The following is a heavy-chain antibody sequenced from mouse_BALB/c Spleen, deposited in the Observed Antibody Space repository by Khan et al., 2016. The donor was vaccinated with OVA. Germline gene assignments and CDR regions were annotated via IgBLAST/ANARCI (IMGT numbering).Heavy chain of an antibody. Sequence: EVELVESGGDLVKPGGSLKLSCAASGFTFSSYSMSWVRQTPDKRLEWVATISSGGDYTYYPDNVKGRFTISRDNAKNTLYLQMSRLKSEDTAMYYCASHLTGSVAYWGQGTLVTVSA. CDR2: ISSGGDYT. CDR3: ASHLTGSVAY. CDR1: GFTFSSYS. J-gene: IGHJ3*01. D-gene: IGHD4-1*01. V-gene: IGHV5-6*01.